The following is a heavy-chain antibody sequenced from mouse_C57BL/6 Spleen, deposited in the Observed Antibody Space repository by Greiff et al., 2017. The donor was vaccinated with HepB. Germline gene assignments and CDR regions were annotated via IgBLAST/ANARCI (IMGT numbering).Heavy chain of an antibody. Sequence: QVQLKQPGAELVKPGASVKLSCKASGYTFTSYWMHWVKQRPGRGLEWIGRIDPNSGGTKYNEKFKSKATLTVDKPSSTAYMQLSSLTSEDSAVYYCARGIYYGNYGDFDYWGQGTTLTVSS. V-gene: IGHV1-72*01. CDR3: ARGIYYGNYGDFDY. CDR1: GYTFTSYW. J-gene: IGHJ2*01. D-gene: IGHD2-1*01. CDR2: IDPNSGGT.